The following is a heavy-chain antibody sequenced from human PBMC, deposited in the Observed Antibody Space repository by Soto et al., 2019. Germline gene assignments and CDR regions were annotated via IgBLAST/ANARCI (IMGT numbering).Heavy chain of an antibody. Sequence: ASVKVSCKASQYSFTKYCVHWVRQAPGQGLEWMGIINPSGGSTNYAQRFQGRVTMTRDTSTSAVYMELSSLRSEDTAVYYCARALYDTVSLPVGAEPRYYAMDVWGPGTTVTGS. V-gene: IGHV1-46*01. J-gene: IGHJ6*02. CDR3: ARALYDTVSLPVGAEPRYYAMDV. D-gene: IGHD3-16*01. CDR2: INPSGGST. CDR1: QYSFTKYC.